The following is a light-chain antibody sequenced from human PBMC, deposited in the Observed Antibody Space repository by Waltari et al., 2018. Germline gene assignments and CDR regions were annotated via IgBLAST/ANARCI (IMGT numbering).Light chain of an antibody. Sequence: DIQMTQSPSPLSASVGDRVTITCRTSQSISTFLNWYQQKPGKAPELLIYAASSLQTGVPSRFSGSGSGTDFTLTISGLQPEDLATYYCQLSHRTPPTFGQGTKVEIK. CDR3: QLSHRTPPT. V-gene: IGKV1-39*01. CDR1: QSISTF. CDR2: AAS. J-gene: IGKJ1*01.